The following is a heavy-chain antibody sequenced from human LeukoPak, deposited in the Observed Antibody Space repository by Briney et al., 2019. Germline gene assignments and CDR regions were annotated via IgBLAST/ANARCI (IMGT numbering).Heavy chain of an antibody. D-gene: IGHD3-10*01. CDR2: IYYSGST. Sequence: SETLSLTCTVSGGSISSYYWSWIRQPAGKGLEWIGRIYYSGSTDYNPSLKSRVTISVDTSKNQFSLKLSSVTAADTAVYYCARHRGVRYYYYYMDVWGKGTTVTISS. V-gene: IGHV4-59*05. CDR3: ARHRGVRYYYYYMDV. J-gene: IGHJ6*03. CDR1: GGSISSYY.